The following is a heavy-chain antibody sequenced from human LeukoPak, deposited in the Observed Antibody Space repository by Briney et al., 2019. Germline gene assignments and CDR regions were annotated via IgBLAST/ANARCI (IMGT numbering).Heavy chain of an antibody. D-gene: IGHD2-2*01. J-gene: IGHJ4*02. CDR3: AKGPLRGTAAAIDY. CDR2: ISYDGRNK. CDR1: GFTFNNYG. Sequence: GKSLRLSCAASGFTFNNYGMHWVRQAPGKGLEWVAVISYDGRNKHYPDSVKGRFTISRDISTDTLWLQMDSLRTEDTAVYYCAKGPLRGTAAAIDYRGQGTLVTVSS. V-gene: IGHV3-30*18.